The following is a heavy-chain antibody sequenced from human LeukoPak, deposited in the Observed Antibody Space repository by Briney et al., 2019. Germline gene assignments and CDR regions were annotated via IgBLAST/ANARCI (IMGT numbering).Heavy chain of an antibody. CDR3: AKDREWELLGGDAFDV. D-gene: IGHD1-26*01. Sequence: GGSLRLSCAASGFTFDGYAMHWVRQAPGQGLEWVAGLSWNSHNINYADSVKGRFTISRDNANYSLYLQMDSLRPEDTALYYCAKDREWELLGGDAFDVWGQGTVVTVSS. V-gene: IGHV3-9*01. J-gene: IGHJ3*01. CDR2: LSWNSHNI. CDR1: GFTFDGYA.